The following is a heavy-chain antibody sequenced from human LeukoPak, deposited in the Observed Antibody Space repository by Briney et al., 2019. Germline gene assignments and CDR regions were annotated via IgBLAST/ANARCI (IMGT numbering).Heavy chain of an antibody. V-gene: IGHV1-46*01. CDR1: GYTFTSYY. D-gene: IGHD3-22*01. CDR3: ASEYYYDSSGYYDNYMDV. Sequence: GASVKVSCKASGYTFTSYYMHWVRQAPGQGLEWMGIINPSGGSTSYAQKFQGRVTMTRDTSTSTVYMELSSLRSEDTAVYYCASEYYYDSSGYYDNYMDVWGKGTTVTVSS. CDR2: INPSGGST. J-gene: IGHJ6*03.